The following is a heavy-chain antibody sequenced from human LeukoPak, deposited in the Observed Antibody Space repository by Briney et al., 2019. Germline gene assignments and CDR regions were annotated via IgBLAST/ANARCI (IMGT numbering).Heavy chain of an antibody. CDR1: LFTFSSYA. Sequence: GGSLRLSRAPSLFTFSSYAMSWVRPAPGKGLEWVSAISGSDGSTYYADSVKGRFTISRDNSKNTLYLQMNSLRAEDTAIYSCVKRSSWNIAARLNYWGEGTLVTVSS. V-gene: IGHV3-23*01. D-gene: IGHD6-6*01. J-gene: IGHJ4*02. CDR3: VKRSSWNIAARLNY. CDR2: ISGSDGST.